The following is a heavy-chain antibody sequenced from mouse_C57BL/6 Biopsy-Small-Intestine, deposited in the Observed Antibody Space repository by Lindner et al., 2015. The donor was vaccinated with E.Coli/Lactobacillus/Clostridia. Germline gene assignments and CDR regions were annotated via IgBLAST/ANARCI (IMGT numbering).Heavy chain of an antibody. CDR3: ARYRDYIGGFAY. J-gene: IGHJ3*01. Sequence: VQLQEYGPVLVKPGASVKMSCKASGYTFTDYYMNWVKQSHGKSLVWIGVFNPYSDITTYNQNFKDKATLTVDKSSNTAYMELNSLTSEDSAVYYRARYRDYIGGFAYWGQGTLVTVSA. D-gene: IGHD1-3*01. CDR1: GYTFTDYY. CDR2: FNPYSDIT. V-gene: IGHV1-19*01.